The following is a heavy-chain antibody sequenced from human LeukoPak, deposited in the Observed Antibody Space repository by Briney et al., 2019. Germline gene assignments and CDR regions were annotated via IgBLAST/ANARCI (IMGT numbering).Heavy chain of an antibody. J-gene: IGHJ3*02. V-gene: IGHV4-34*01. CDR3: ARGSPYYDFWSGYHRDAFDI. D-gene: IGHD3-3*01. Sequence: SETLSLTCAVYGGSFSGYYWSWIRQPPGKGLEWIGEINHSGSTNYNPSLRSRVTISVDTSKSQFSLKLSSVTAADTAVYYCARGSPYYDFWSGYHRDAFDIWGQGTMVTVSS. CDR1: GGSFSGYY. CDR2: INHSGST.